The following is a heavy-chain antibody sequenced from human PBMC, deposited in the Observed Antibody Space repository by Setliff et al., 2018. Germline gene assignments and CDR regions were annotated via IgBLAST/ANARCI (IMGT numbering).Heavy chain of an antibody. J-gene: IGHJ5*02. CDR2: IYSGDRST. CDR3: ARDVFDFRTGQAGP. CDR1: GFAFSSYA. D-gene: IGHD3-3*01. Sequence: GESLKISCAGSGFAFSSYAMSWVRQAPGKGLEWVSTIYSGDRSTFYTDSVKGRFTISRDDSKNTLFLQMNSLRVEDTAVYYCARDVFDFRTGQAGPWGQGTLVTVSS. V-gene: IGHV3-23*03.